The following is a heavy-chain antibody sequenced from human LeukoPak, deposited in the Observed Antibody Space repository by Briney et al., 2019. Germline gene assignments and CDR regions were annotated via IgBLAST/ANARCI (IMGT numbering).Heavy chain of an antibody. CDR1: GGSISSYY. D-gene: IGHD1-14*01. CDR3: ARVGDTTIYGRDV. J-gene: IGHJ6*04. V-gene: IGHV4-59*01. Sequence: SETLSLTRTVSGGSISSYYWSWIRQPPGKGLEWVGYIYYRGSTNYNPSLKSRVTISVDTSKNQFSLKLSSVTAAGTAVYYCARVGDTTIYGRDVWGEGTTVTVSS. CDR2: IYYRGST.